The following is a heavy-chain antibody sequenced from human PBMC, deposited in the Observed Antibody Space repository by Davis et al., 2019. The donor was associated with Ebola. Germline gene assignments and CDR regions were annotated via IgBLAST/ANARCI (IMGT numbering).Heavy chain of an antibody. D-gene: IGHD1-1*01. CDR3: ARANWNDWALGY. CDR2: INPSGGST. Sequence: AASVKVSCKASGYTFTSYYMHWVRQAPGQGLEWMGIINPSGGSTSYAQKFQGRVTTTRDTSTSTVYMELSSLRSEDTAVYYCARANWNDWALGYWGQGTLVTVSS. V-gene: IGHV1-46*01. J-gene: IGHJ4*02. CDR1: GYTFTSYY.